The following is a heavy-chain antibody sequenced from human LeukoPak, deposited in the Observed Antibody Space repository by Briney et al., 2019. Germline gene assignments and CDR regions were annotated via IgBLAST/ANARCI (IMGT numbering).Heavy chain of an antibody. D-gene: IGHD6-19*01. CDR2: ISYSGST. CDR3: ARDRGVGGRFFDI. CDR1: GVSISTYS. V-gene: IGHV4-59*01. J-gene: IGHJ4*02. Sequence: SEALSLTCTVSGVSISTYSWSWIRQPPGKGLEWIGYISYSGSTSYNPSLRSRVTISVDTSKNQFSLKLSSVTAADTAVYFCARDRGVGGRFFDIWGQGILLSVSS.